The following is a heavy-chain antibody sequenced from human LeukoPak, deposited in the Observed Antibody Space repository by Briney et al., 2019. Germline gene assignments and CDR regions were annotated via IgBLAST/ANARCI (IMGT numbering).Heavy chain of an antibody. CDR3: AFPYDSSGYYLAPFDY. CDR2: ISGSGGST. D-gene: IGHD3-22*01. Sequence: PGRSLRLSCAASGFTFSSYAMSWVRQAPGKGLEWVSAISGSGGSTYYADSVKGRFTISRDNSKNTLYLQMSSLRAEDAAVYYCAFPYDSSGYYLAPFDYWGQGTLVTVSS. J-gene: IGHJ4*02. V-gene: IGHV3-23*01. CDR1: GFTFSSYA.